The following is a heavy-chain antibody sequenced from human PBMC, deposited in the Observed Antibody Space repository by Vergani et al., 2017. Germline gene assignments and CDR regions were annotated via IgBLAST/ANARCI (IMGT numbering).Heavy chain of an antibody. D-gene: IGHD1-14*01. CDR1: GGSLSGYY. Sequence: QVQLQESGPGLVRPSETLSLTCTVSGGSLSGYYWNWIRQTPGEGLEWIGYVEDSGYFNYNPSLKTRVSMSSDTSNNQFSLMLSSVTVADTAVYYCARSVVSRNHPVYFDNWGQGTLVTVSS. J-gene: IGHJ4*02. CDR2: VEDSGYF. CDR3: ARSVVSRNHPVYFDN. V-gene: IGHV4-59*01.